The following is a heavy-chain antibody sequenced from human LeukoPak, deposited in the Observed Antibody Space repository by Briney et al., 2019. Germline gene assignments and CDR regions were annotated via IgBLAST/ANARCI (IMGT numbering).Heavy chain of an antibody. Sequence: EASVKVSFKSSGYNFTRYGVTWVRQAPGQGLEWMGWISGYNGNTNYAQKLQGRVTVTTDTSTSTAFLELRSLTSDDTAIYYCARGNDAYASASDWFDPWGQGTLITVS. V-gene: IGHV1-18*01. CDR3: ARGNDAYASASDWFDP. J-gene: IGHJ5*02. CDR1: GYNFTRYG. CDR2: ISGYNGNT. D-gene: IGHD2-2*01.